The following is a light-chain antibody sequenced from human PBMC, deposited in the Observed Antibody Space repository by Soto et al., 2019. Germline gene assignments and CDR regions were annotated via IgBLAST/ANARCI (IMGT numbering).Light chain of an antibody. CDR3: QSYDSSLSGTV. CDR1: SPQIGAGYD. J-gene: IGLJ1*01. V-gene: IGLV1-40*01. CDR2: GNS. Sequence: QSLLKTPPSMNGAPWAGGTNPSPGDSPQIGAGYDVHWYQQLPGTAPKLLIYGNSNRPSGVPDRFSGSKSGTSASLAITGLQAEDEADYYCQSYDSSLSGTVFGTGTKVTVL.